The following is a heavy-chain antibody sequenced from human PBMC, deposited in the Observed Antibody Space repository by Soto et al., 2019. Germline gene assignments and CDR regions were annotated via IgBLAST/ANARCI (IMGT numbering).Heavy chain of an antibody. CDR1: GFTFSSYS. CDR3: ARDQVNDFWSGYHQAHDAFDI. CDR2: ISSSSSYI. D-gene: IGHD3-3*01. V-gene: IGHV3-21*01. Sequence: NPGGSLRLSCAASGFTFSSYSMNWVRQAPGKGLEWVSSISSSSSYIYYADSVKGRFTISRDNAKNSLYLQMNSLRAEDTAVYYCARDQVNDFWSGYHQAHDAFDIWGQGTMVTVSS. J-gene: IGHJ3*02.